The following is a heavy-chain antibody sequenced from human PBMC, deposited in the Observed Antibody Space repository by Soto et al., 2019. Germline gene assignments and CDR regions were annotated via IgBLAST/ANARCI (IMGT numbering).Heavy chain of an antibody. CDR2: INPNSGGT. J-gene: IGHJ5*02. V-gene: IGHV1-2*04. CDR3: AREWGYCSSTSCSNWFDP. D-gene: IGHD2-2*01. Sequence: QVQLVQSGAEVKKPGASVKVSCKASGYTFTGYYMHWVRQAPGQALECMGWINPNSGGTNYAQKFQGCVTMTRDTSISTAYMELSRLRSDDTAVYYCAREWGYCSSTSCSNWFDPWGQGTLVTVSS. CDR1: GYTFTGYY.